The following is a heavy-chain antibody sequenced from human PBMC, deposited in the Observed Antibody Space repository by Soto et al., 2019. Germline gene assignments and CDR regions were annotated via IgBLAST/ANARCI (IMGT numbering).Heavy chain of an antibody. Sequence: ASVKVSCKASGNTFFDYFMWCCRQAPGQGGERIGWVIPNGGGTEYAQKFQGRVTVTRDTSTAYMELSRLTSDDTAVSYCSTEAYGEPLDNWGQGTLVTVSS. CDR1: GNTFFDYF. J-gene: IGHJ4*03. V-gene: IGHV1-2*02. D-gene: IGHD1-26*01. CDR2: VIPNGGGT. CDR3: STEAYGEPLDN.